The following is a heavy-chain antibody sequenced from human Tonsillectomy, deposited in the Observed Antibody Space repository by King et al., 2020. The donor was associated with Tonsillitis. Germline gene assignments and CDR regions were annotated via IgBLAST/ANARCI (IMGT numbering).Heavy chain of an antibody. CDR1: GFTFSRYW. CDR3: ARETQAYYYYMDV. V-gene: IGHV3-74*01. CDR2: INSDGSST. Sequence: VQLVESGGGLVQPGGSLRLSCAASGFTFSRYWMHWVRQAPGKGLVWVSRINSDGSSTSYADSVKGRFTLSRDNAKNTLYLQMNSLRAEDTAVYYCARETQAYYYYMDVWGKGTTVTVSS. J-gene: IGHJ6*03.